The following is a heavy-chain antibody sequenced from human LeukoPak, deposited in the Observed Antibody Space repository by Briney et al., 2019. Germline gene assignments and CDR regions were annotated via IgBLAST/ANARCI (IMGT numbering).Heavy chain of an antibody. J-gene: IGHJ4*02. CDR2: IYPSGSS. CDR1: GGSISSYH. D-gene: IGHD6-19*01. V-gene: IGHV4-4*07. CDR3: ARAGRYSSGPTL. Sequence: SETLSLTCTVSGGSISSYHWSWIRQPAGKGLEWIGHIYPSGSSNYNPSLKSRVTMSVDTSKNQFSLKLSSVTAADTAVYYCARAGRYSSGPTLWGQGTLVTVSS.